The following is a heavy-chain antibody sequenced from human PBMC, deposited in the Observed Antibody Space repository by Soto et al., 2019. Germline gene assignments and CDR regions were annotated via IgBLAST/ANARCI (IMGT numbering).Heavy chain of an antibody. D-gene: IGHD6-13*01. Sequence: PVGSLRLSCAASGFTFSSYWMHWVRQAPGKGLVWVSRINSDGSSTSYADSVKGRFTISRDNAKNTPYLQMNSLRAEDTAVYYCARESWTRTQGLCYWGQGTLVTVSS. CDR3: ARESWTRTQGLCY. CDR1: GFTFSSYW. J-gene: IGHJ4*02. CDR2: INSDGSST. V-gene: IGHV3-74*01.